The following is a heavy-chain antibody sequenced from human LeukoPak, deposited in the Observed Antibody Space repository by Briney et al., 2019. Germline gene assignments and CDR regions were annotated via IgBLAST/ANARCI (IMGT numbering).Heavy chain of an antibody. D-gene: IGHD5-18*01. CDR3: ATPRGIQLWLSAFDI. Sequence: GRSLRLSCAASGFSFSNAMHWFRQAPGKGLEWMALISYDASIIYYADSVRGRFTISRDNSKNTLYLQMNSLRAEDTAVYYCATPRGIQLWLSAFDIWGQGTMVTVSS. J-gene: IGHJ3*02. CDR1: GFSFSNA. V-gene: IGHV3-30*04. CDR2: ISYDASII.